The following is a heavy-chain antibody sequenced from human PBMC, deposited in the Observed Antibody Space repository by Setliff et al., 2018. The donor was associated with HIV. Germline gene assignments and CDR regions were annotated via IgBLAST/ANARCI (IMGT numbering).Heavy chain of an antibody. D-gene: IGHD3-9*01. V-gene: IGHV1-18*01. J-gene: IGHJ6*02. CDR3: ARYSINFDWLGYFLNYYYGMDV. CDR2: ISAYTGHT. Sequence: GASVKVSCKASGYTFSNYGISWVRQAPGQGLEWMGWISAYTGHTDYASRLLGRVTLTTDTSTSTAYMELRSLRSDDTAVYYCARYSINFDWLGYFLNYYYGMDVWGQGTTVTVSS. CDR1: GYTFSNYG.